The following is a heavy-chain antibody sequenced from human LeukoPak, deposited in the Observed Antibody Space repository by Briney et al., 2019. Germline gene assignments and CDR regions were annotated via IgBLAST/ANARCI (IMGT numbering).Heavy chain of an antibody. D-gene: IGHD3-10*01. CDR2: ISGSGGST. V-gene: IGHV3-23*01. Sequence: GGSLRLSCAASGFTFSSYAMSWVRQAPGKGLEWVSAISGSGGSTYYADSVKGRFTISRDNSKNTLYLQMNSLRPEDTAVYYCAKGAPLLWFGEPTGNTYSDYWGQGTLVTVSS. J-gene: IGHJ4*02. CDR3: AKGAPLLWFGEPTGNTYSDY. CDR1: GFTFSSYA.